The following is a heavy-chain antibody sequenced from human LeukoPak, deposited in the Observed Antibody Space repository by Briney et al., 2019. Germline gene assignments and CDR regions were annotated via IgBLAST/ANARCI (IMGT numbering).Heavy chain of an antibody. CDR2: IIPILGIA. V-gene: IGHV1-69*04. CDR3: ARDQPTTVSPPDYFDY. J-gene: IGHJ4*02. D-gene: IGHD4-11*01. CDR1: GGTFSSHA. Sequence: SVKGSCKASGGTFSSHAINWVRQAPGQGLEWMGGIIPILGIANYAQKFQGRVTITADKSTSTAYMELSSLRSEDTAVYYCARDQPTTVSPPDYFDYWGQGTLVTVSS.